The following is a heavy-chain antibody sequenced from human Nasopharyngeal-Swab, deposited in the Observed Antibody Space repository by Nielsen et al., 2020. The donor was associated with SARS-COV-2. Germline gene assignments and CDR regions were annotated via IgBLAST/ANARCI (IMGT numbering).Heavy chain of an antibody. Sequence: GGSLTLSCVASGFTFSNYWMHWVRQAPGKGLVWVSRTDEYGTTINYADSVKGRFAISRDNAKNTLYLQMNSLRADDTAMYYCASDLSGRDDFWGQGTLVTVAS. D-gene: IGHD6-19*01. J-gene: IGHJ4*02. V-gene: IGHV3-74*01. CDR3: ASDLSGRDDF. CDR1: GFTFSNYW. CDR2: TDEYGTTI.